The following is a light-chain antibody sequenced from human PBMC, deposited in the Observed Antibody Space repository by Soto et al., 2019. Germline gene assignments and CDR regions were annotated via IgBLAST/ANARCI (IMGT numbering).Light chain of an antibody. J-gene: IGLJ1*01. CDR1: SRDVGSYNY. CDR2: EVT. V-gene: IGLV2-11*01. Sequence: QSALAQPRSVSGSPGQSVTISCTGTSRDVGSYNYVSWYQQHPGKAPKVIIREVTKWPSGVPDRFSGSKSGNTASLSISGLQAEDEADYYCCSYAGSYTFSYVFGTGTKVTVL. CDR3: CSYAGSYTFSYV.